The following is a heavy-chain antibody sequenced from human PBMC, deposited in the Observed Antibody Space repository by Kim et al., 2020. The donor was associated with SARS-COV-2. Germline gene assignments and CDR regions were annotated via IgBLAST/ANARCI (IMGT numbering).Heavy chain of an antibody. CDR2: ISYDGSNK. CDR3: ARDAFRVYYDSSGYPNDY. D-gene: IGHD3-22*01. J-gene: IGHJ4*02. V-gene: IGHV3-30*04. CDR1: GFTFSSYA. Sequence: GGSLRLSCAASGFTFSSYAMHWVRQAPGKGLEWVAVISYDGSNKYYADSVKGRFTISRDNSKNTLYLQMNSLRAEDTAVYYCARDAFRVYYDSSGYPNDYWGQGTLVTVSS.